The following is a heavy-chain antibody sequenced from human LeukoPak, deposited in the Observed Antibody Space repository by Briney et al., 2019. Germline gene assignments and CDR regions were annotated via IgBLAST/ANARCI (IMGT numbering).Heavy chain of an antibody. CDR1: GFTFSSYS. CDR3: ARGGYGSSWGDFEY. CDR2: ISSSSSYI. J-gene: IGHJ4*02. V-gene: IGHV3-21*01. Sequence: KAGGSLRLSCAASGFTFSSYSMNWVRQAPGKGLEWVSSISSSSSYIYYADSVKGRFTISRDDAKNSLYLQMNSLRAEDTAVYYCARGGYGSSWGDFEYWGQGTLVTVSS. D-gene: IGHD5-18*01.